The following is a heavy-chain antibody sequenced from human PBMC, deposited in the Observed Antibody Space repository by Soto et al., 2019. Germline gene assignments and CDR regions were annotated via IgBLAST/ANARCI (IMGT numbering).Heavy chain of an antibody. CDR2: INHSGST. J-gene: IGHJ4*02. V-gene: IGHV4-34*01. D-gene: IGHD3-3*01. CDR1: GGSFSGYY. Sequence: TLSLTCAVYGGSFSGYYWSWIRQPPGKGLEWIGEINHSGSTNYNPSLKSRVTISVDTSKNQFSLKLTSVTAADTAVYYCARGHYDFWSGYFATIGYWGQGTLVTVSS. CDR3: ARGHYDFWSGYFATIGY.